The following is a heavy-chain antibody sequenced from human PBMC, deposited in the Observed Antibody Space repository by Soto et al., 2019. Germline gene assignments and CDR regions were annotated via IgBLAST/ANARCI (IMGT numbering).Heavy chain of an antibody. V-gene: IGHV4-30-4*01. CDR1: GGSISSGDYY. Sequence: PSETLSLTCTVSGGSISSGDYYWSWIRQPPGKGLEWIGYIYYSGSTYYNPSLKSRVTISVDTSKNQFSLKLSSVTAADTAVYYCARGQGIGWKPQNWFDPWGQGTLVTVSS. CDR3: ARGQGIGWKPQNWFDP. CDR2: IYYSGST. D-gene: IGHD6-13*01. J-gene: IGHJ5*02.